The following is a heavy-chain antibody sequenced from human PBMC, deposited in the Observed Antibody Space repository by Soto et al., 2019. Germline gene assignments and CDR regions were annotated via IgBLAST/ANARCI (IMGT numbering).Heavy chain of an antibody. CDR1: GFTFSSYA. Sequence: EVPLLESGGDLIQPGGFLRLSCAASGFTFSSYAMSWVRQAPGKGLGWVSAISSSGGSTFYADSVKGRFTISRDNSRNTLYLQMNSLRAEDTAIYYCAKYQPMTQPRPYFDYWGQGTLVTVSS. D-gene: IGHD3-22*01. V-gene: IGHV3-23*01. CDR2: ISSSGGST. CDR3: AKYQPMTQPRPYFDY. J-gene: IGHJ4*02.